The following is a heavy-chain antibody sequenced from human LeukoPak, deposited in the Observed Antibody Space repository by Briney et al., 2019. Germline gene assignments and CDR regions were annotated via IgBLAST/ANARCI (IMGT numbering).Heavy chain of an antibody. Sequence: GASLRISCQGSGYIFTSYWISWVRQLPGKGLEWMGRIDPSDSYTNYSPSFQGHVTISADKSISTAYLQWSSLKASDTAMYYCAGDILTGYYNEGRYWGQGTLVTVSS. V-gene: IGHV5-10-1*01. CDR2: IDPSDSYT. D-gene: IGHD3-9*01. CDR3: AGDILTGYYNEGRY. J-gene: IGHJ4*02. CDR1: GYIFTSYW.